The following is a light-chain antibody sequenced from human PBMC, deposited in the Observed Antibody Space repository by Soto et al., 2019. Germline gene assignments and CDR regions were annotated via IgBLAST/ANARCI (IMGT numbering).Light chain of an antibody. CDR2: AAS. J-gene: IGKJ5*01. CDR3: QQSYSTPVT. V-gene: IGKV1-39*01. Sequence: DIQMTQSASSLSASVGDRVTITCRASQSISSYLNWYQQKPGKAPKLRIYAASSLQSGVPSRFSGSGSGTDFTLTISSLQPEDFATYYCQQSYSTPVTFGQGTRLEIK. CDR1: QSISSY.